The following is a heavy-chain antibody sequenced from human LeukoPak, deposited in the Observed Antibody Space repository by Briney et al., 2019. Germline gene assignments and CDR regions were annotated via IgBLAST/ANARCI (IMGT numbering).Heavy chain of an antibody. V-gene: IGHV3-30-3*01. CDR3: ARDSAVTIFFSPLMDV. Sequence: GGSLRLSCAASGFTFSTYAMHWVRQAPGKGLEWVAVISNDGGDKYYADSVRGRFTISRDNSKITLSLQMNSLRTVDTAVYYCARDSAVTIFFSPLMDVWGQGTTVTVSS. D-gene: IGHD3-9*01. CDR2: ISNDGGDK. CDR1: GFTFSTYA. J-gene: IGHJ6*02.